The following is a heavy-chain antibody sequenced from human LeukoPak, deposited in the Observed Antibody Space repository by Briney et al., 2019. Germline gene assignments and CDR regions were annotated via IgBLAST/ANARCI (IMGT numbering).Heavy chain of an antibody. CDR2: ISSSGSTI. D-gene: IGHD4-23*01. J-gene: IGHJ4*02. CDR1: GFTFSDYY. V-gene: IGHV3-11*01. CDR3: ARDTSITVVTPVGFGY. Sequence: GGSLRLSCAASGFTFSDYYMSWIRQAPGKGLEWVSYISSSGSTIYYADSVKGRFTISRDNAKNSLYLQMNSLRAEDTAVYYCARDTSITVVTPVGFGYWGQGTLVTVSS.